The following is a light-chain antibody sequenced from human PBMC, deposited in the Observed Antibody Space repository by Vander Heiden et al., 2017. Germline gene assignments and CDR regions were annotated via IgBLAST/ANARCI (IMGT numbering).Light chain of an antibody. J-gene: IGLJ2*01. CDR1: SGRIANNY. V-gene: IGLV6-57*01. CDR2: EDN. Sequence: ILPPPPSVPDPPEPTVTIPCTRSSGRIANNYVQWYRQRPGSSPATVIYEDNQIPSGVPDRFSGSIDISSNSASLTISGLKTEDEADYYCQSYDSDNRGVFGGGTKLTVL. CDR3: QSYDSDNRGV.